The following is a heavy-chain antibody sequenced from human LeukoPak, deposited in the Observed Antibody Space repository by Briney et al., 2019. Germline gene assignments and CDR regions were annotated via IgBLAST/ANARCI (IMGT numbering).Heavy chain of an antibody. Sequence: PSETLSLTCTVSGGSISSYYWSWIRQPPGKGLEWIGYIYYSGSTNYSPSLKSRLTISVDTSKNQFSLKLSSVTAADTAVYYCARTYGSSGLGYFNLWGRGTLVTVSS. CDR2: IYYSGST. J-gene: IGHJ2*01. CDR3: ARTYGSSGLGYFNL. CDR1: GGSISSYY. V-gene: IGHV4-59*01. D-gene: IGHD6-13*01.